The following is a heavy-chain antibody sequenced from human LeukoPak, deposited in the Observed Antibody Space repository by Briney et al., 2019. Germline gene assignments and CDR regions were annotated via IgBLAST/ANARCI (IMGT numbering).Heavy chain of an antibody. CDR1: GFTFSSYW. CDR2: IKQDGSEK. CDR3: ARGGWYSSSEWDY. J-gene: IGHJ4*02. D-gene: IGHD6-13*01. V-gene: IGHV3-7*03. Sequence: SGGSLRLSCAASGFTFSSYWMSWVRQAPGEGLEWVANIKQDGSEKYYVDSVKGRFTISRDNAKNSLYLQMNSLRAEDTAVYYCARGGWYSSSEWDYWGQGTLVTVSS.